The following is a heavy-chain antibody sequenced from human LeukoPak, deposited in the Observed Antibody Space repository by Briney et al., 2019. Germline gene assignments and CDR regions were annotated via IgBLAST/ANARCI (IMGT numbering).Heavy chain of an antibody. Sequence: SQTLSLTCTVSGGSISSGDYYWIWIRQPPGKGLEWIRYIYYSGSTYYNPSLKSRVTISVNTSKNQFSLKLSSVTAADTAVYYCARVVPAAMGLEIYGMDVWGKGTTVTVSS. J-gene: IGHJ6*04. V-gene: IGHV4-30-4*01. CDR2: IYYSGST. CDR3: ARVVPAAMGLEIYGMDV. D-gene: IGHD2-2*01. CDR1: GGSISSGDYY.